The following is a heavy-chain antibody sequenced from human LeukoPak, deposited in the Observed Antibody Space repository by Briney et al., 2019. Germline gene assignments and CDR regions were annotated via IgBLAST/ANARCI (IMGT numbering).Heavy chain of an antibody. CDR1: GGSISSSSYY. Sequence: PSETLSLTCTVSGGSISSSSYYWGWIRQPPGKGLEWIGSIYYSGSTYYNPSLKSRVTMSVDTSKNQFSLKLSSVTAADTAVYYCARDSGSSWWWFDPWGQGTLVTVSS. V-gene: IGHV4-39*07. D-gene: IGHD6-13*01. CDR2: IYYSGST. CDR3: ARDSGSSWWWFDP. J-gene: IGHJ5*02.